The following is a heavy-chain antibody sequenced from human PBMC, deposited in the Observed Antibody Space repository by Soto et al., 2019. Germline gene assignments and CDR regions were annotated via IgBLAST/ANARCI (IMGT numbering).Heavy chain of an antibody. Sequence: SVKVSCKASGGTFSSYAISWVRQAPGQGLEWMGGIIPIFGTANYAQKFQGRVTITADESTSTAYMELSSLRSEDTAVYYCAREVLLWFGEFHYYYYGMDVWGQGTTVTVSS. CDR3: AREVLLWFGEFHYYYYGMDV. CDR2: IIPIFGTA. CDR1: GGTFSSYA. D-gene: IGHD3-10*01. J-gene: IGHJ6*02. V-gene: IGHV1-69*13.